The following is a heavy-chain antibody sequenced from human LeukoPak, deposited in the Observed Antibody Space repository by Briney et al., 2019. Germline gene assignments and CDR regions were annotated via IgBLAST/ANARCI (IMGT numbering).Heavy chain of an antibody. J-gene: IGHJ6*02. V-gene: IGHV3-48*03. Sequence: GGSLRLSCAASVFTYSSYEWTWVGQPPGRGLEGVSYISSSDITIYYADSVMGRFTIYRDNAKNSLYLQTNGLRAEDTAVYYCGRVFYQYAMDVWGQGTTVTVSS. CDR1: VFTYSSYE. CDR2: ISSSDITI. CDR3: GRVFYQYAMDV.